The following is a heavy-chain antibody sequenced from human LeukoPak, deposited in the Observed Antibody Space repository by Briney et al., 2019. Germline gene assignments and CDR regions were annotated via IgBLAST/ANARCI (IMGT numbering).Heavy chain of an antibody. CDR2: ISCDGGRK. CDR3: AKDRTTSWAIDY. J-gene: IGHJ4*02. V-gene: IGHV3-30*18. CDR1: GFTFSRNA. Sequence: PGRSLRLSCAASGFTFSRNAMHWVRQAPGKGLEWVAFISCDGGRKHLADSVKGRFTVSRDSSENTPYVQMNSLRPEDTAVYYCAKDRTTSWAIDYWGQGTLVTVYS. D-gene: IGHD2-2*01.